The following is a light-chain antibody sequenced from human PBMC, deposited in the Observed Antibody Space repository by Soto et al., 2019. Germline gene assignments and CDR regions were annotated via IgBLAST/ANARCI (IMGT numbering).Light chain of an antibody. CDR1: QSVLYSSNNKNY. CDR2: WAS. Sequence: DIVMTQSPDSLAVSLGERATINCKSSQSVLYSSNNKNYLAWYQQKPGQPPKLLIYWASTRESGVPDRFSGSGSVTDSPPTISSLQAEDVAVSDCQPYYSTPLTFDGVTKVESK. J-gene: IGKJ4*01. V-gene: IGKV4-1*01. CDR3: QPYYSTPLT.